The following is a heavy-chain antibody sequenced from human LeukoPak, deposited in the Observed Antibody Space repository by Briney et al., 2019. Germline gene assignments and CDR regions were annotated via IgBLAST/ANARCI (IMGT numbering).Heavy chain of an antibody. V-gene: IGHV4-31*03. D-gene: IGHD3-22*01. CDR1: GGSISRGGYY. CDR3: ARGSYDSSGYYRQFDY. CDR2: IYYSGST. J-gene: IGHJ4*02. Sequence: PSETLSLTCTVSGGSISRGGYYWSWIRQHPGKGRGWIGYIYYSGSTYYNPSLKRRVTISVDPSKNQFSLKLSSVPAADTAVYYCARGSYDSSGYYRQFDYWGQGTLVTVSS.